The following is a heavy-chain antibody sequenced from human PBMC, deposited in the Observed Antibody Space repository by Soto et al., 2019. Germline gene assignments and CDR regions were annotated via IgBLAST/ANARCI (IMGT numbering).Heavy chain of an antibody. D-gene: IGHD2-21*01. Sequence: GFSVKVSCKASGYSFTGYYMHWVRQAPGPGLEGMGWINPNSGGTNDAQKFQGRVTMTRDTSISTAYMELSRLRSDDTAVYYCARDLIWLKANIKYYYYDGMDVWGQGTTVTVSS. CDR2: INPNSGGT. J-gene: IGHJ6*02. CDR1: GYSFTGYY. V-gene: IGHV1-2*02. CDR3: ARDLIWLKANIKYYYYDGMDV.